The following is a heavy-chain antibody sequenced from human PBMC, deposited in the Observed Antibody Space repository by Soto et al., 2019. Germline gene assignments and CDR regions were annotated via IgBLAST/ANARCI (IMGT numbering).Heavy chain of an antibody. D-gene: IGHD3-3*01. V-gene: IGHV1-24*01. CDR1: GYTLTELS. CDR2: FDPEDGET. Sequence: ASVKVSCKVSGYTLTELSMHWVRQAPGKGLEWMGGFDPEDGETIYAQKFQGRVTMTEDTSTDTSYMELSSLRSEDTAVYYCATDQNTIFGAPRSGGFDPWGQGTLVTVSS. J-gene: IGHJ5*02. CDR3: ATDQNTIFGAPRSGGFDP.